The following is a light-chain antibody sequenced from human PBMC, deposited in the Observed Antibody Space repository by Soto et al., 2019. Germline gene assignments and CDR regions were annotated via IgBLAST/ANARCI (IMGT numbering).Light chain of an antibody. CDR1: QSVSSSY. CDR3: QQYGSSPLT. CDR2: GSS. J-gene: IGKJ4*01. Sequence: EIVLTQSPGTLSLSPGERATLSCRASQSVSSSYLAWYQQKPRQPTRLLIYGSSSRATGIPDWCSCGGSGTDFTLTISILEPDDFAVYYRQQYGSSPLTFGGGTKVEIK. V-gene: IGKV3-20*01.